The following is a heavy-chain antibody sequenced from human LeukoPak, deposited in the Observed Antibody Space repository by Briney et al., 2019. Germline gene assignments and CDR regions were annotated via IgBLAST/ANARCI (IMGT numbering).Heavy chain of an antibody. V-gene: IGHV1-69*13. D-gene: IGHD2-21*02. CDR3: TRDQKHIVVVTAIYYYYGMDV. CDR1: GGTFSSHV. Sequence: SVKVSCKASGGTFSSHVISWVRQAPGQGLEWMGGRSPIFGTANYAQKLQGRVTITADESTGTAYMELSSLRSEDTAVYYCTRDQKHIVVVTAIYYYYGMDVWGQGTTVTVSS. J-gene: IGHJ6*02. CDR2: RSPIFGTA.